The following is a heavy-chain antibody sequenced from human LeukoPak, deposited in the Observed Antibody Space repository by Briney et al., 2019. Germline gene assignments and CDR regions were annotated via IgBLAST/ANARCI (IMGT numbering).Heavy chain of an antibody. D-gene: IGHD6-6*01. CDR1: GFTFSDYY. Sequence: GGSLRLSCAASGFTFSDYYMSWIRQAPGKGLEWVSYISSSSTYTSYADSVKGRFTISRDNAKNTLFLQMNSLRADDTAVYYCARVVAARDAFDIWGQGTMVTVSS. CDR3: ARVVAARDAFDI. CDR2: ISSSSTYT. J-gene: IGHJ3*02. V-gene: IGHV3-11*06.